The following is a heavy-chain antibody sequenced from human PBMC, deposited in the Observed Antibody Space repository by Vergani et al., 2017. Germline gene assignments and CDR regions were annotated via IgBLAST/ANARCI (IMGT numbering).Heavy chain of an antibody. CDR1: GFTFSSYS. D-gene: IGHD2-8*01. V-gene: IGHV3-48*01. CDR2: ISSSSSTI. Sequence: EVQLVESGGGLVQPGGSLRLSCAASGFTFSSYSMNWVRQAPGKGLEWVSYISSSSSTIYYADSVKGRFTISRDNAKNSLYLQMNNLRAEDTAVYYCARQSRDVFCTNGVCPLGYWGQGALVTVSS. J-gene: IGHJ4*02. CDR3: ARQSRDVFCTNGVCPLGY.